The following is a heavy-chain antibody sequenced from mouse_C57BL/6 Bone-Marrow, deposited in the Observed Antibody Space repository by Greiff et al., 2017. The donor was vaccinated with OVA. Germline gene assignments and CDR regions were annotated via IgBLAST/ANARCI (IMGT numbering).Heavy chain of an antibody. J-gene: IGHJ3*01. Sequence: EVQLQQSGPELVKPGASVKIPCKASGYTFTDYNMDWVKQSHGKSLEWIGDINPNNGGTIYNQKFKGKATLTVDKSSSTAYMVLRSLTSEDAAVYYCARGISRGFAYWGQGTLVTVSA. CDR3: ARGISRGFAY. CDR1: GYTFTDYN. V-gene: IGHV1-18*01. CDR2: INPNNGGT.